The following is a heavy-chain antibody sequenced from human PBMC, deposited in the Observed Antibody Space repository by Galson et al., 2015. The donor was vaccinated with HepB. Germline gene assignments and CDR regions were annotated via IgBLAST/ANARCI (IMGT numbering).Heavy chain of an antibody. J-gene: IGHJ4*02. CDR1: GYTFSRYA. Sequence: SVKVSCKASGYTFSRYALNWVRQAPGQGLEWMGNGKYTQKFQGRVTMTTDTSTNTAYMELRSLRSDDTAIYYCARGGMATIGGPSFDYWGQGTLVTVSS. V-gene: IGHV1-18*01. D-gene: IGHD5-24*01. CDR3: ARGGMATIGGPSFDY. CDR2: NG.